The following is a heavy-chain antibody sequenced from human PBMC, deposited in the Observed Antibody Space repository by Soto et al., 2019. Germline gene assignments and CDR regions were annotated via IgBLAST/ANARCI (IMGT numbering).Heavy chain of an antibody. CDR1: GFTFSSYT. J-gene: IGHJ5*02. D-gene: IGHD5-18*01. CDR2: ISSSGSYI. CDR3: ARDVETSMDGLNYFDP. V-gene: IGHV3-21*01. Sequence: GGSLRLSCAASGFTFSSYTMNWVRQAPGKGLEWVSSISSSGSYIHYADSVKGRFTISRDNAKNSLFLQMDSLRAEDTAVYYCARDVETSMDGLNYFDPWGQGTLVTV.